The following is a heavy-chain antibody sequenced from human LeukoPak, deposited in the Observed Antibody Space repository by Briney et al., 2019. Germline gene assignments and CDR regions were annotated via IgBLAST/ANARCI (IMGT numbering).Heavy chain of an antibody. Sequence: GGSLRLSCAASGFTFSSYGMHWVRQAPGKGLEWVAVISYDGSNKYYADSVKGRFTISRDNSKNTLYLQMNSLRAEDTAVYYCARGMAYYDFWSGYSPFDYWGQGTLVTVSS. CDR1: GFTFSSYG. J-gene: IGHJ4*02. CDR3: ARGMAYYDFWSGYSPFDY. D-gene: IGHD3-3*01. CDR2: ISYDGSNK. V-gene: IGHV3-30*03.